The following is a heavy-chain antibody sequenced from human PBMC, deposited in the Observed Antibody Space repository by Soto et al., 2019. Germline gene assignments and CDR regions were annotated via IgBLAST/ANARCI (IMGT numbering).Heavy chain of an antibody. CDR2: ISSSSSYI. CDR1: GFTFSSYS. J-gene: IGHJ6*03. Sequence: PGGSLRLSCAASGFTFSSYSMNWVRQAPGKGLEWVSSISSSSSYIYYADSVKGRFTISRDNAKNSLYLQMNSLRAEDTAVYYCARFHLQGYYDILTGRYYYYYMDVWGKGTTVTVS. CDR3: ARFHLQGYYDILTGRYYYYYMDV. D-gene: IGHD3-9*01. V-gene: IGHV3-21*01.